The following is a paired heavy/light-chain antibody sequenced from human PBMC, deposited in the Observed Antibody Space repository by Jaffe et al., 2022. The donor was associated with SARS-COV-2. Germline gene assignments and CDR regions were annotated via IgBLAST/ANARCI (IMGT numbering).Light chain of an antibody. Sequence: DTPMTQSPSTLSASVGDRVTITCRASQSISNYLNWYQQQPGKAPKLLIYATSNLQSGVPPRFSGSRSGTDFTLTISSLQPEDFATYYCQQSYSVPATFGGGTKVEIK. J-gene: IGKJ4*01. CDR1: QSISNY. CDR3: QQSYSVPAT. CDR2: ATS. V-gene: IGKV1-39*01.
Heavy chain of an antibody. D-gene: IGHD3-22*01. CDR1: GFTFRSYA. CDR3: AKASPYYSGSSQVGNDAFDV. V-gene: IGHV3-23*04. CDR2: ISGSGAST. J-gene: IGHJ3*01. Sequence: EVQLVESGGDLVQPGGSLRLSCAASGFTFRSYAMSWVRQPPGKGLEWVSAISGSGASTYYADSVKGRFTISRDNSKNTLYLQVGSLRAVDTAVYFCAKASPYYSGSSQVGNDAFDVWGRGTLVTVSS.